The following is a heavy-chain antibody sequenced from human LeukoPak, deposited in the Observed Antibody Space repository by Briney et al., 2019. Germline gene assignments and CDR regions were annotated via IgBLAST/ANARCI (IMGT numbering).Heavy chain of an antibody. Sequence: ASVKVSCKASGYTFTSYGISWVRQAPGQGLEWMGWISAYNGNTNYAQKLQGRVTMTTDTSTSTAYMELRSLRSDDTAVYYCARDLSLYYYGSGSCWFDPWGQGTLVTVSP. CDR3: ARDLSLYYYGSGSCWFDP. J-gene: IGHJ5*02. V-gene: IGHV1-18*01. CDR1: GYTFTSYG. CDR2: ISAYNGNT. D-gene: IGHD3-10*01.